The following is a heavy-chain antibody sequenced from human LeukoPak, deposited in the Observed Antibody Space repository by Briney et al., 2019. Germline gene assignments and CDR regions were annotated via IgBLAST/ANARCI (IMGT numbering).Heavy chain of an antibody. J-gene: IGHJ6*02. D-gene: IGHD2-2*01. CDR3: AMIPVPYYYYGMDV. V-gene: IGHV1-2*02. CDR1: GYTFTDYY. CDR2: INVNRGGT. Sequence: ASVKVSCKAPGYTFTDYYMHWVRQAPGQGLEWMGWINVNRGGTNYAQKFRDRVTMTRDTSISTAYMELSRLRSDDTAVYYCAMIPVPYYYYGMDVWGQGTTVTVSS.